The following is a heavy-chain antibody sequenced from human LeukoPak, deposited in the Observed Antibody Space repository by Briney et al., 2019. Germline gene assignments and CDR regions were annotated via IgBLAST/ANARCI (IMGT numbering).Heavy chain of an antibody. CDR1: GFTLSDHY. CDR2: SGNKSDRYTT. Sequence: GGSLRLSCPASGFTLSDHYIDWVRQAPGKGLDWVGRSGNKSDRYTTEYAASVTGRFTISRDDSANSLYREMNSLKAEDTAVYHCSRGYSGASVYAFDIWGQGTMVTVSS. CDR3: SRGYSGASVYAFDI. V-gene: IGHV3-72*01. J-gene: IGHJ3*02. D-gene: IGHD1-26*01.